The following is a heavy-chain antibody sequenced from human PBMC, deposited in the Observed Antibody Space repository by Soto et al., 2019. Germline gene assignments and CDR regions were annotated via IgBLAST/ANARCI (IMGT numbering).Heavy chain of an antibody. V-gene: IGHV3-23*01. Sequence: PGGSLRLSCAASGFTFSSYAMSWVRQAPGKGLEWVSAISGSGGSTYYADSVKGRFTISRDNSKNTLYLQMNSLRAEDTAVYYCAKGEARSPRGVLYYFDYWGQGTLVTVSS. CDR1: GFTFSSYA. D-gene: IGHD3-10*01. CDR3: AKGEARSPRGVLYYFDY. J-gene: IGHJ4*02. CDR2: ISGSGGST.